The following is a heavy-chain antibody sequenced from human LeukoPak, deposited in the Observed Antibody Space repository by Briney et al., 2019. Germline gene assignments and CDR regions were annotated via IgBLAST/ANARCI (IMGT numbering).Heavy chain of an antibody. D-gene: IGHD2-8*01. Sequence: GASVQVSCKASGYTFSGSYIHWVRQAPGQGLEWMGRINPNSGDTNFAQRFQGRVTITRDTSISTAYMELSSLTSDDTAVYFCARSAEHCNNGVCFTDYYMDVWGKGTTVTVSS. CDR2: INPNSGDT. CDR3: ARSAEHCNNGVCFTDYYMDV. CDR1: GYTFSGSY. V-gene: IGHV1-2*06. J-gene: IGHJ6*03.